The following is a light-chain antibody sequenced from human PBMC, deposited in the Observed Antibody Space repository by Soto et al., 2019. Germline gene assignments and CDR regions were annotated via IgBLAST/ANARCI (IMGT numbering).Light chain of an antibody. Sequence: QSALTQPASVSGSPGHSIAISCTGTSSDVGGYNYVSWHQQHPGKAPKVLISVVSNRPSGVSNRFSGSKSGNTASLTISGLQAEDEADYYCSSYRSGGTFVFGSGTKVTVL. CDR3: SSYRSGGTFV. CDR1: SSDVGGYNY. J-gene: IGLJ1*01. CDR2: VVS. V-gene: IGLV2-14*01.